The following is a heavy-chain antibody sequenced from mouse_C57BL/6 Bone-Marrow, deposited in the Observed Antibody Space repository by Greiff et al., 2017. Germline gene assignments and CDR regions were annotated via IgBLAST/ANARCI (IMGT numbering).Heavy chain of an antibody. J-gene: IGHJ2*01. CDR2: IDPANGNT. CDR3: ASELLLLRLDY. V-gene: IGHV14-3*01. CDR1: GFNFKNSY. Sequence: VHVQQSVAELVRPGASVKLSCTASGFNFKNSYMHWVKQRPEQGLEWIGRIDPANGNTKYAPKFQGKATITADTSSNTAYMQLSSLTSEDTAIYYCASELLLLRLDYWGQGTTLTVSS. D-gene: IGHD1-1*01.